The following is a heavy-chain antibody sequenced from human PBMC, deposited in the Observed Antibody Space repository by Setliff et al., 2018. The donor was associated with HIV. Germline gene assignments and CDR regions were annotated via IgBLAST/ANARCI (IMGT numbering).Heavy chain of an antibody. V-gene: IGHV3-23*05. CDR1: GLTLSTYS. CDR3: AREAYRLPWIDN. J-gene: IGHJ4*02. Sequence: PGGSLRLSCAASGLTLSTYSMSWVRQAPGKGLEWVSAIDPTGTYTYYADAGKGRFTSSRDNFRNTLSLQMNSLTAEDSAIYYCAREAYRLPWIDNWGEGTLDTVSS. D-gene: IGHD1-1*01. CDR2: IDPTGTYT.